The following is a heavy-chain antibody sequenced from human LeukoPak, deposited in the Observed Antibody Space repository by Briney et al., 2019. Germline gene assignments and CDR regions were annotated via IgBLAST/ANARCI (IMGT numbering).Heavy chain of an antibody. J-gene: IGHJ4*02. D-gene: IGHD1-14*01. Sequence: GGSLRLSCAASGFTFSSYAMSWVRQAPGKGLEWVSAISGSGGSTYYADSVKGRFTISRDNSKNTLYLQMNGLRAEDTAVYYCAKAWVNRHYFDYWGQGTLVTVSS. CDR1: GFTFSSYA. V-gene: IGHV3-23*01. CDR3: AKAWVNRHYFDY. CDR2: ISGSGGST.